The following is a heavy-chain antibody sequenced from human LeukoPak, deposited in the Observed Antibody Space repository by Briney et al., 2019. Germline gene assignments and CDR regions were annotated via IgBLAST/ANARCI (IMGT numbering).Heavy chain of an antibody. CDR1: GFNFNYYA. J-gene: IGHJ4*02. D-gene: IGHD3-16*02. CDR2: ISGSGGST. CDR3: AKGIFWGSYRMDYFDY. Sequence: PGGSLRLSCAASGFNFNYYAMTWVRQAPGKGLEWVSAISGSGGSTYYADSVKGRFTISRDNSKNTLYLQMNSLRAEDTAVYYCAKGIFWGSYRMDYFDYWGQGTLVTVSS. V-gene: IGHV3-23*01.